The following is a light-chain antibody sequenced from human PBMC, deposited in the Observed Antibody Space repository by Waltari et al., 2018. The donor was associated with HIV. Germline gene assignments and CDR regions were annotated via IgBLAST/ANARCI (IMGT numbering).Light chain of an antibody. V-gene: IGKV2-30*01. CDR3: MQGTHWPSYS. J-gene: IGKJ2*03. Sequence: VLLTQSPRSLPVTRGQPASISCRSNQSLVYTDANTYLHWFYQRPGQSPRRLIYKVSNRDSGVPDRFSGNGSGTDFTLTISGVEADDVGIYYCMQGTHWPSYSFGQGTKLEI. CDR2: KVS. CDR1: QSLVYTDANTY.